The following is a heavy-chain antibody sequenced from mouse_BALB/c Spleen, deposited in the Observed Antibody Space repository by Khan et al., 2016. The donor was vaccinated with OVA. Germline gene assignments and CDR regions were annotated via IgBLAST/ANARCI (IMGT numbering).Heavy chain of an antibody. V-gene: IGHV1-7*01. Sequence: QVQLQQSGAELAKPGASVKMSCKASGYTFINYWILWVKQRPGQGLEWIGYINPSTGYTEYNQNFKDKATLTADKSSSTAYMQLRSLTSEDPAVYYCARRGLRWDFDYWGQGTTLTVSS. D-gene: IGHD1-1*01. J-gene: IGHJ2*01. CDR3: ARRGLRWDFDY. CDR1: GYTFINYW. CDR2: INPSTGYT.